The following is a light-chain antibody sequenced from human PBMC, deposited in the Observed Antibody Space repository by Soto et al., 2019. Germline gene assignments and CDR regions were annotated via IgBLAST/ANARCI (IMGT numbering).Light chain of an antibody. J-gene: IGKJ1*01. V-gene: IGKV3-20*01. CDR2: GAS. CDR1: QSVSSSY. Sequence: EIVLTQSPGTLSLSPGERATLSCRASQSVSSSYLAWYQQKPGQAPMLLIYGASSRATGIPDRFSGSGSGTDVTLTISRLEPEDFAVYYCQQYGSSLWTFGQATKVEIK. CDR3: QQYGSSLWT.